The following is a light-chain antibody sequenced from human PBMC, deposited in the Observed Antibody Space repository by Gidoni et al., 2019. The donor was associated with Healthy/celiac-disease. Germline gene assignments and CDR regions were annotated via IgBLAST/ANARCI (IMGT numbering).Light chain of an antibody. CDR1: KLGDKY. V-gene: IGLV3-1*01. J-gene: IGLJ2*01. CDR2: QDS. Sequence: SYALPQPPSVSVSPGQTASITGSGDKLGDKYACWYQQKPGQSPVLVIYQDSKRPSGIPERFSGSNPGNTATLTISGTQAMDEADYYCQAWDSSTEDVVFGGGTKLTVL. CDR3: QAWDSSTEDVV.